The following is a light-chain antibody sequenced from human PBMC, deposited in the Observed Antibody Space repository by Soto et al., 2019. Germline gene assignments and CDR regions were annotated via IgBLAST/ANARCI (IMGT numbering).Light chain of an antibody. J-gene: IGLJ1*01. CDR2: STN. CDR1: TVAVTSGYY. V-gene: IGLV7-43*01. Sequence: QAVVPQEPSLTVAPGGTVTLTCASSTVAVTSGYYPNWCQQKPGQAPRALIYSTNNKHTWTHARFSGSLLGGKAALTLSGVQPEDEAEYFCLLYYGGAVVLGTGTQLTVL. CDR3: LLYYGGAVV.